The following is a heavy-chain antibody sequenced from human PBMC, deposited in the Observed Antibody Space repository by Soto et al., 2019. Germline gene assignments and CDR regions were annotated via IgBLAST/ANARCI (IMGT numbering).Heavy chain of an antibody. CDR2: INADDGNT. J-gene: IGHJ3*02. CDR3: AREATLIDDIVI. Sequence: ASVNVSFKASGDTFTSYAMHWVRQAPGQSLEWIGWINADDGNTKYXXKFQGRVXXTMDTSASTAXMELSXLISEDTAVYYFAREATLIDDIVICGQGTMVTVS. V-gene: IGHV1-3*01. D-gene: IGHD3-16*01. CDR1: GDTFTSYA.